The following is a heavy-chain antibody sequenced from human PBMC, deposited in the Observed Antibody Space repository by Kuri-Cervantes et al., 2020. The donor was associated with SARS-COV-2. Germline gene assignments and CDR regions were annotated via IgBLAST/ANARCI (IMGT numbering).Heavy chain of an antibody. V-gene: IGHV3-30*14. CDR2: ISYDGSNK. J-gene: IGHJ4*02. CDR3: AGSTSCPEPDY. Sequence: GESLKISCAASGSTFSSYAMHWVRQAPGKGLEWVAVISYDGSNKYYADSVKGRFTISRDNSKNTLYLQMNSLRAEDTAVYYCAGSTSCPEPDYWGQGTLVTVSS. D-gene: IGHD2-2*01. CDR1: GSTFSSYA.